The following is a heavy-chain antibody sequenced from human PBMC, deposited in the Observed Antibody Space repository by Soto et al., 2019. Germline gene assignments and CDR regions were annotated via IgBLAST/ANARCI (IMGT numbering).Heavy chain of an antibody. Sequence: ASEKVSCKASGYTFTSYRISWVRQAPGQGLESMGWISAYNGNTNYAQKLQGRVTMTTDTSTSTAYMELRSLRSDDTAVYYCARAIPRDGGYYFDYWGQGTLVTVSS. CDR3: ARAIPRDGGYYFDY. CDR2: ISAYNGNT. CDR1: GYTFTSYR. D-gene: IGHD3-16*01. V-gene: IGHV1-18*01. J-gene: IGHJ4*02.